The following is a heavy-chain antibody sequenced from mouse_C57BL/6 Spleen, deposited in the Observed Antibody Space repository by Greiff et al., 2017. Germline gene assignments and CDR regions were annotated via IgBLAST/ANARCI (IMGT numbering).Heavy chain of an antibody. CDR3: ATFNWDGFAY. V-gene: IGHV2-6*01. CDR1: GFSLTSYG. D-gene: IGHD4-1*02. Sequence: VQVVESGPGLVAPSQSLSITCTVSGFSLTSYGVDWVRQSPGKGLEWLGVIWGVGSTNYNSALKSRLSISKDNSKSQVFLKMNSLQTDDTAMYYCATFNWDGFAYWGQGTLVTVSA. CDR2: IWGVGST. J-gene: IGHJ3*01.